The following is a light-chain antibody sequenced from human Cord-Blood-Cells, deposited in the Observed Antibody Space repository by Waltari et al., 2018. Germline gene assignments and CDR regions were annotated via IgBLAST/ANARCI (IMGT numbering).Light chain of an antibody. CDR3: CSYAGSSTLV. CDR2: EGS. Sequence: QSALTQPASVSGSPGQPITISCTGTSSDDRSYNLVSWYQQHPGKAPKLMIYEGSKRPSGVSNRFSGSKSGNTASLTISGLQAEDEADYYCCSYAGSSTLVFGGGTKLTVL. CDR1: SSDDRSYNL. V-gene: IGLV2-23*01. J-gene: IGLJ2*01.